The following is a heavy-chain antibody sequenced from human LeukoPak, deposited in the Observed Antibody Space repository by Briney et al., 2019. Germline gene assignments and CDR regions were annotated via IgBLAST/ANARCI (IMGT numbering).Heavy chain of an antibody. CDR1: GYTFTGYY. D-gene: IGHD5-12*01. CDR3: ARSGLIVATINDAFDI. J-gene: IGHJ3*02. V-gene: IGHV1-2*02. CDR2: INPNSGGT. Sequence: GASAKVSCKASGYTFTGYYMHWVRQAPGQGLEWMGWINPNSGGTNYAQKFQGRVTMTRDTSISTAYMELSRLRSDDTAVYYCARSGLIVATINDAFDIWGQGTMVTVSS.